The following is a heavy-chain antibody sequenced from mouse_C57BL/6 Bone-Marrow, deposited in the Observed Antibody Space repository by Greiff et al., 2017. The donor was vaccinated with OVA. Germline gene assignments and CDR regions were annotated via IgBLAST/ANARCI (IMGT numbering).Heavy chain of an antibody. J-gene: IGHJ4*01. D-gene: IGHD2-2*01. CDR1: GYSITSYY. CDR2: ISYSGST. CDR3: ARYHGYDGAMDY. V-gene: IGHV3-8*01. Sequence: EVQLQESGPGLAKPSQTLSLTCSVTGYSITSYYWNWIRKFPGNKLEYMGYISYSGSTYYNPSLKSRISITRDTSKNQYYLQLNSVTTEDTATYYCARYHGYDGAMDYWGQGTSVTVSS.